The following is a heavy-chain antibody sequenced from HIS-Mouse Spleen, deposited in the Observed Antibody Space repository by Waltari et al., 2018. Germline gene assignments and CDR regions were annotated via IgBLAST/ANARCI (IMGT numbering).Heavy chain of an antibody. J-gene: IGHJ3*02. CDR3: ARGYCTNGVCYDAFDI. CDR2: MGTAGDT. D-gene: IGHD2-8*01. CDR1: GFTFSSYD. V-gene: IGHV3-13*01. Sequence: EVQLVESGGGLVQPGGSLRLSCAASGFTFSSYDMHWVRQATGKGLEWVSAMGTAGDTYYPGSVKGRLTISRENAKNSLYLQMNSLRAGDTAVYYCARGYCTNGVCYDAFDIWGQGTMVTVSS.